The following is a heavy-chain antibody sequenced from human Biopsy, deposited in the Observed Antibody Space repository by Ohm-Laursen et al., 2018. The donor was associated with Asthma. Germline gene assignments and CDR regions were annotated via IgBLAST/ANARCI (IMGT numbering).Heavy chain of an antibody. V-gene: IGHV3-30-3*01. CDR2: ISYDGSSI. Sequence: SLRLSCAVSRFTYEMHWVRQAPGKGLEWVAVISYDGSSIYYADSVKGRFTISRDNAKNTLSLQMNSLTAEDTAVYYCAREGVAGTHIEDWGQGTLVTVSS. CDR1: RFTYE. D-gene: IGHD6-19*01. CDR3: AREGVAGTHIED. J-gene: IGHJ4*02.